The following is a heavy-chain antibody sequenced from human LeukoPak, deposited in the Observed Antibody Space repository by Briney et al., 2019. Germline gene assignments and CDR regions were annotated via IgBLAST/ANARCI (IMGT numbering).Heavy chain of an antibody. Sequence: PGGSLRLSCTASGFIFSNYNMNRVRQAPGKGLEWVSSISSRSSYISYADSVKGRFTISRDNAENSLYLQMNSLRAEDTAVYYCARDQFSAASVDYWGQGTLVTVSS. J-gene: IGHJ4*02. D-gene: IGHD5-18*01. V-gene: IGHV3-21*01. CDR2: ISSRSSYI. CDR1: GFIFSNYN. CDR3: ARDQFSAASVDY.